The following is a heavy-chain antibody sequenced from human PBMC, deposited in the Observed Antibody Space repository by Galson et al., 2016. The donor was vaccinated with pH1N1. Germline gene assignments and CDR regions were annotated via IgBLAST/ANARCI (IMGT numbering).Heavy chain of an antibody. Sequence: SLRLSCAASGFTSSSYWMSWVRQAPGKGLEWVANIKQDGSEKHYVDSVKGRFTISRDNAKNSLYLQMNSLRAEDTAIYYCTKTRVGNYYFDYWGQGSLVTVSS. CDR3: TKTRVGNYYFDY. V-gene: IGHV3-7*03. D-gene: IGHD1-7*01. CDR1: GFTSSSYW. J-gene: IGHJ4*02. CDR2: IKQDGSEK.